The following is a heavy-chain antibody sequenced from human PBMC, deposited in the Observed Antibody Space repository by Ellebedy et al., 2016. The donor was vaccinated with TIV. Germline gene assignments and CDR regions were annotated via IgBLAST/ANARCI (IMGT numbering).Heavy chain of an antibody. CDR2: IYHSGST. V-gene: IGHV4-30-2*01. D-gene: IGHD4-17*01. J-gene: IGHJ6*02. CDR3: ARGNSAVTGPYYYYGMDV. Sequence: SETLSLTXAVYGGSFSGYSWSWIRQPPGKGLEWIGYIYHSGSTYYNPSLKSRVTISVDRSKNQFSLKLSSVTAADTAVYYCARGNSAVTGPYYYYGMDVWGQGTTVTVSS. CDR1: GGSFSGYS.